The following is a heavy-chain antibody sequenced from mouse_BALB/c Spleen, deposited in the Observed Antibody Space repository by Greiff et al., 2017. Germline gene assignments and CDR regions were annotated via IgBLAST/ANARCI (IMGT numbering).Heavy chain of an antibody. J-gene: IGHJ4*01. V-gene: IGHV2-9*02. Sequence: VQLKESGPGLVAPSQSLSITCTVSGFSLTSYGVHWVRQPPGKGLEWLGVIWAGGSTNYNSALMSRLSISKDNSKSQVFLKMNSLQTDDTAMYYCARDPSTVTDYAMDYWGQGTTVTVSS. CDR2: IWAGGST. CDR1: GFSLTSYG. CDR3: ARDPSTVTDYAMDY. D-gene: IGHD4-1*02.